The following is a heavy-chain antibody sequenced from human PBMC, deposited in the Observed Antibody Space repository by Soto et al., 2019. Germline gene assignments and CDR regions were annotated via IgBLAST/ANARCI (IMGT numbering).Heavy chain of an antibody. CDR3: TTESYSAMIVFRFDY. CDR1: GFDFSNAW. V-gene: IGHV3-15*07. Sequence: EVQLVESGGGLVKPGGSLRLSCAASGFDFSNAWINWVRQAPGKGLEWVGRIKSKGHGGTTDFAAAVRGRFAISRDDSINMVYMQMNFLNTEDTAMYYCTTESYSAMIVFRFDYWGHGTLVTVSS. J-gene: IGHJ4*01. CDR2: IKSKGHGGTT. D-gene: IGHD3-22*01.